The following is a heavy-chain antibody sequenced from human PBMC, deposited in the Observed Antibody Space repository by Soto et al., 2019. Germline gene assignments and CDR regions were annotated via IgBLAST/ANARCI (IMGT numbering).Heavy chain of an antibody. Sequence: QVQLVQSGAEVKKPGSSVKVSCKASGGTFSSYSINWVRQAPGQGLEWMREIIPIFGTANYAQKFQGRVTITPDESTSTAYMELSSLRSEDTAVYYCARDGGRHSGGIDYWGQGTLVTVSS. CDR2: IIPIFGTA. J-gene: IGHJ4*02. D-gene: IGHD1-26*01. V-gene: IGHV1-69*01. CDR1: GGTFSSYS. CDR3: ARDGGRHSGGIDY.